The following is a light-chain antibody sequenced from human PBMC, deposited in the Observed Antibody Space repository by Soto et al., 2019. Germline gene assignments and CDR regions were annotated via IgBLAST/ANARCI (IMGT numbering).Light chain of an antibody. Sequence: SYELTQPPSVSVSPGQTASITCSGDKLGNKYVCWYQQKPGQSPVLVIYQDTKRPSGIPERFSGSNSGNTATLTISGTQAMAEADYCCQAWDSSAGVFGGGTKLTVL. CDR3: QAWDSSAGV. V-gene: IGLV3-1*01. CDR1: KLGNKY. CDR2: QDT. J-gene: IGLJ2*01.